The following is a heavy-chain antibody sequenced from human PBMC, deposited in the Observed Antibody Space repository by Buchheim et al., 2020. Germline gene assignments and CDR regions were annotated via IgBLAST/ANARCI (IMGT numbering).Heavy chain of an antibody. CDR1: GFTFSSYA. Sequence: QVQLVESGGGVVQPGRSLRLSCAASGFTFSSYAMHWVRQAPGKGLEWVAVISYDGSNKYYADSVKGRFTISRDNSKNTLYLQMNSLRAEDTAVYYCANNIAVEYYYYYYGMDVWGQGTT. V-gene: IGHV3-30-3*01. D-gene: IGHD6-19*01. CDR3: ANNIAVEYYYYYYGMDV. CDR2: ISYDGSNK. J-gene: IGHJ6*02.